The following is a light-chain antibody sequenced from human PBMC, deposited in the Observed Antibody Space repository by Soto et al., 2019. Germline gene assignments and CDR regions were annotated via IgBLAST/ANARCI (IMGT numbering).Light chain of an antibody. CDR1: SSDVGGYNY. CDR3: ASYAGGNKV. V-gene: IGLV2-8*01. J-gene: IGLJ1*01. CDR2: EVT. Sequence: QSVLTQPPSASVSPGQSVTISCTGTSSDVGGYNYVSWYQQHPGKAPKLMIYEVTKRPSGVPDRFSGSKSGNTASLTVSGLLPEDEADYYCASYAGGNKVFGTGTKVTVL.